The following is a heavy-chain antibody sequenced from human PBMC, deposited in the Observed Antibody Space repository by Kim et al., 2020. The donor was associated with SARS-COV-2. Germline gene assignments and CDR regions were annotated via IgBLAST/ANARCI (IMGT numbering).Heavy chain of an antibody. Sequence: SSGTTIYYTDSVKGRFTISRDNAKNSLYLQMNSLRAEDTAVYYCARDYDFGGQGTLVTVSS. CDR3: ARDYDF. CDR2: SSGTTI. J-gene: IGHJ4*02. V-gene: IGHV3-48*03.